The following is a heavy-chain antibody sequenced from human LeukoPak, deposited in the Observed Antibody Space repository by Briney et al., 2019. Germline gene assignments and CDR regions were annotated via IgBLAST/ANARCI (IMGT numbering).Heavy chain of an antibody. Sequence: KPSETLSLTCAVYGGSFSGYYWGWIRQPPGKGLEWIGEINHSGSTNYNPSLKSRVTISVDTSKNQFSLKLSSVTAADTAVYYCARGRRRGVVVPAASNYFGYWGQGTLVTVSS. CDR2: INHSGST. J-gene: IGHJ4*02. V-gene: IGHV4-34*01. CDR3: ARGRRRGVVVPAASNYFGY. D-gene: IGHD2-2*01. CDR1: GGSFSGYY.